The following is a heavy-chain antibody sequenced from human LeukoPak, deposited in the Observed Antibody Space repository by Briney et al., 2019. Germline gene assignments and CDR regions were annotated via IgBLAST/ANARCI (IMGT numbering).Heavy chain of an antibody. CDR1: GGSISSGDYY. V-gene: IGHV4-30-4*01. Sequence: SETLSLTCTVSGGSISSGDYYWSWIRQPPGKGLEWIGYIYYSGSTYYNPSLKSQVTISVDTSKNQFSLKLSSVTAADTAVYYCARASGYSYGYSFDYWGQGTLVTVSS. CDR3: ARASGYSYGYSFDY. J-gene: IGHJ4*02. D-gene: IGHD5-18*01. CDR2: IYYSGST.